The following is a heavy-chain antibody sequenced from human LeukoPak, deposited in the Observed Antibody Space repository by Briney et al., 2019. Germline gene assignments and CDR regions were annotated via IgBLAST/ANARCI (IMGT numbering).Heavy chain of an antibody. D-gene: IGHD2-2*02. CDR3: AREGGPHCSSTSCYSDY. CDR1: GGSISSGGYY. V-gene: IGHV4-31*03. CDR2: IYYSGGT. Sequence: PSETLSLTCTVSGGSISSGGYYWSWIRQHPGKGLEWIGYIYYSGGTYYNPSLKSRVTISVDTSKNQSPLKLSSVTAADTAVYYCAREGGPHCSSTSCYSDYWGQGTLVTVSS. J-gene: IGHJ4*02.